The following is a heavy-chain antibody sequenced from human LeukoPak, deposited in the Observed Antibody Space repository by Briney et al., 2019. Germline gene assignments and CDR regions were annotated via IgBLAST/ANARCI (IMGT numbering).Heavy chain of an antibody. Sequence: SETLSLTCTVSGGSISSGDYYWSWIRQPPGKGLEWIGYIYYSGSTYYNPSLKSRVTISVDTSKNQFSLKLSSVTAADTAVYYCARVLRYYYDSSGYPDYWGQGTLVTVSS. CDR1: GGSISSGDYY. J-gene: IGHJ4*02. V-gene: IGHV4-30-4*08. CDR3: ARVLRYYYDSSGYPDY. CDR2: IYYSGST. D-gene: IGHD3-22*01.